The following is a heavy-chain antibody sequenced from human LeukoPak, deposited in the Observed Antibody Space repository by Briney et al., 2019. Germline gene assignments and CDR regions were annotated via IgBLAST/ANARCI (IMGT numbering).Heavy chain of an antibody. CDR2: INPNSGGT. D-gene: IGHD3-22*01. V-gene: IGHV1-2*02. Sequence: ASVKVSCKASGYTFTCYCMNWVRQAPGQGLEWMGWINPNSGGTNYAQKFQGRVTMTRDTSISTAYMELSRLRSDDTAVYYCAKTPYYYDSSGYFDYWGQGTLVTVSS. CDR1: GYTFTCYC. J-gene: IGHJ4*02. CDR3: AKTPYYYDSSGYFDY.